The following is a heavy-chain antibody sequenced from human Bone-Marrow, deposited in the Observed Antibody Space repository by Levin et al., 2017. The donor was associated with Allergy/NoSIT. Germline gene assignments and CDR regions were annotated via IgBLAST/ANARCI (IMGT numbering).Heavy chain of an antibody. Sequence: LGESLKISCEASGYNFPSYWIGWVRQMPGKGLEWMGSIFPDDSDTKYSPSFQGQVTFSADKSTSTAYLQWSSLKASDTAIYYCARRGYCSTTNCYWYAFEIWGQGTMVIVSS. D-gene: IGHD2-2*01. CDR1: GYNFPSYW. CDR2: IFPDDSDT. CDR3: ARRGYCSTTNCYWYAFEI. V-gene: IGHV5-51*01. J-gene: IGHJ3*02.